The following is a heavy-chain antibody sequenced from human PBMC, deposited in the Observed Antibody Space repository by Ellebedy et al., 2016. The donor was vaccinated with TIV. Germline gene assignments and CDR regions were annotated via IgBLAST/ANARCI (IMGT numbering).Heavy chain of an antibody. V-gene: IGHV3-23*01. Sequence: GESLKISCAASGFTVSSNHMSWVRQAPGKGLEWVSGIGGSGVSTYYADSVKGRFTISRDNFKNTLYLQMNSLRAEDTAVYYCAKGPYSSGWYLFDYWGQGTLVTVSS. CDR3: AKGPYSSGWYLFDY. CDR2: IGGSGVST. D-gene: IGHD6-19*01. CDR1: GFTVSSNH. J-gene: IGHJ4*02.